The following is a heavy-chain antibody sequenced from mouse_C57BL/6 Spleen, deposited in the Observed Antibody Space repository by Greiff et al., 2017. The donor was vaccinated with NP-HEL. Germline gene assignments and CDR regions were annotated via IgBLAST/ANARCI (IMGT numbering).Heavy chain of an antibody. Sequence: VQLQQPGAELVKPGASVKVSCKASGYTFTSYWMNWVKQRPGQGLEWIGRIHPSDSDTNYNQKFKGKATLTVDKSSSTAYMQLSSLTSEDSAVYYCAMGFYYYGSSYEDWYFDVWGTGTTVTVSS. CDR3: AMGFYYYGSSYEDWYFDV. CDR1: GYTFTSYW. D-gene: IGHD1-1*01. CDR2: IHPSDSDT. J-gene: IGHJ1*03. V-gene: IGHV1-74*01.